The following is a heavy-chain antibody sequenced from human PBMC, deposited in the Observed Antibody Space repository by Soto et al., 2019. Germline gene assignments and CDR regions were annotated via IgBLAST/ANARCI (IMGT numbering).Heavy chain of an antibody. CDR2: IYYSGST. D-gene: IGHD5-12*01. Sequence: SETLSLTCTVSGGSISSGGYYWSWIRQHPGKGLEWIGYIYYSGSTYYNPSLKSRVTISVDTSKNQFSLQWSSLKASDTAMYYCARPIGGYSGYAMFDYWGQGTLVTVSS. V-gene: IGHV4-31*03. CDR3: ARPIGGYSGYAMFDY. CDR1: GGSISSGGYY. J-gene: IGHJ4*02.